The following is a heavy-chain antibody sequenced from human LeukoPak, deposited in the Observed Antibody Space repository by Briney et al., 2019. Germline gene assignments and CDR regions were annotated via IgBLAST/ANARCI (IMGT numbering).Heavy chain of an antibody. V-gene: IGHV3-74*01. CDR2: INSEGSST. CDR1: GFSFSSYW. CDR3: ARDQTPTVTSPYYYYGMDV. Sequence: GGSVRLSCAASGFSFSSYWMHWVRQAPGKGLVWVSRINSEGSSTSYADSVKGRFTISRDNSKNTLYLQMNSLRAEDTAVYYCARDQTPTVTSPYYYYGMDVWGQGTTVTVSS. J-gene: IGHJ6*02. D-gene: IGHD4-17*01.